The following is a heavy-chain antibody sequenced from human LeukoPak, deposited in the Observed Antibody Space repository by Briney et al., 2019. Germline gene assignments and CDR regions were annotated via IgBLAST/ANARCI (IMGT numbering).Heavy chain of an antibody. J-gene: IGHJ4*02. CDR2: ISSSGSTI. V-gene: IGHV3-48*03. Sequence: GGSLRLSCAASGFTFSSYEMNWVRQAPGKGLEWVSYISSSGSTIYYADSVKGRFTISRDNAKNSLYLQMNSLRAEDTAVYYCARGFSGWALGYWVQGTLVTVSS. D-gene: IGHD6-19*01. CDR3: ARGFSGWALGY. CDR1: GFTFSSYE.